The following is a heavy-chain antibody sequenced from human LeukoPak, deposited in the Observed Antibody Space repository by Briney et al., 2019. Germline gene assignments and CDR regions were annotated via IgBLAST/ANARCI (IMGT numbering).Heavy chain of an antibody. D-gene: IGHD6-19*01. Sequence: QSGGSLRLSCAASGFTFSSYAMSWVRQAPGKGLEWVSVISGYGGSTYYADSVKGRFTISRDNSKNTLYLQMNSLRAEDTAVYYCAKAAGYSSGWYASFFDYWGQGTLVTVSS. V-gene: IGHV3-23*01. CDR2: ISGYGGST. J-gene: IGHJ4*02. CDR3: AKAAGYSSGWYASFFDY. CDR1: GFTFSSYA.